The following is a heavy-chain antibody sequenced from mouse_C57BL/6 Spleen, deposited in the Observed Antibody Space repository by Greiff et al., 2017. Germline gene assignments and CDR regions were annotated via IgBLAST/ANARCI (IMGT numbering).Heavy chain of an antibody. CDR1: GFTFSSYA. D-gene: IGHD1-1*01. V-gene: IGHV5-4*01. CDR2: ISAGGSYT. J-gene: IGHJ2*01. CDR3: ARDQGGSAVDYFDY. Sequence: EVMLVESGGGLVKPGGSLKLSCAASGFTFSSYAMSWVSQTPEKRLEWVATISAGGSYTYYPDNVKGRFTISRDNAKNNLYMQMSHLKSEDTAMNYGARDQGGSAVDYFDYWGQGTTLTVSA.